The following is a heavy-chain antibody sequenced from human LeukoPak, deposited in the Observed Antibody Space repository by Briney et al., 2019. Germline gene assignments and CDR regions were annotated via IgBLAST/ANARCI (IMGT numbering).Heavy chain of an antibody. CDR2: INQDGSEI. D-gene: IGHD6-19*01. CDR1: GFSFGTHW. J-gene: IGHJ4*02. V-gene: IGHV3-7*01. CDR3: ARDADPQSSGWYY. Sequence: GGSLRLSCVASGFSFGTHWMAWVRQPPGAGPEWVANINQDGSEIYYVDSVKGRFTMSRDNAKNSLFLEMNSLRADDTAVYYCARDADPQSSGWYYWGQGILVTVSS.